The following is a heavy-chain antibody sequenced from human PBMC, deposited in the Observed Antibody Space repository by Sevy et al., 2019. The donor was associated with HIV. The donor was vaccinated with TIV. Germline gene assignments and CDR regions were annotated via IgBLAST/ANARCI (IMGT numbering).Heavy chain of an antibody. CDR1: GYTFTSYG. CDR3: ASPLEYSSSPSYYYGMDV. CDR2: ISAYNGNT. D-gene: IGHD6-6*01. V-gene: IGHV1-18*01. Sequence: ASVKVSCKASGYTFTSYGISWVRQAPGQGLEWMGWISAYNGNTNYAQKLQGRVTMTTDTSTSTAYMELRSLRSDDTAVYYCASPLEYSSSPSYYYGMDVWGQGTTVTVSS. J-gene: IGHJ6*02.